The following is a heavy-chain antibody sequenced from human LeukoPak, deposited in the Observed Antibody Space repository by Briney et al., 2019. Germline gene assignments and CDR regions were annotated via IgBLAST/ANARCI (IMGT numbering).Heavy chain of an antibody. V-gene: IGHV3-48*03. Sequence: GGSLRLSCAASGFTFSSYEMNWVRQAPGKGLEWVSYISSSGSTIYYADSVKGRFTISRDNAKNSLYLQMNSLRAEDTAVYYCARAPGYCSGGSCFPAGSFDHWGQGTLVTVSS. D-gene: IGHD2-15*01. CDR2: ISSSGSTI. J-gene: IGHJ4*02. CDR3: ARAPGYCSGGSCFPAGSFDH. CDR1: GFTFSSYE.